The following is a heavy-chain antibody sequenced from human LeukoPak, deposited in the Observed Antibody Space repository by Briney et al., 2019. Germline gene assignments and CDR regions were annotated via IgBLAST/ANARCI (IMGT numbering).Heavy chain of an antibody. CDR2: ISWDGGST. J-gene: IGHJ3*01. CDR1: GFTFDDYA. CDR3: ARQAVARPFDL. Sequence: GGSLRLSCAASGFTFDDYAMHWVRQAPGKGLEWVSLISWDGGSTYYADSVKGRFTISRDNSKNTLYLQMNSLRAEDTAVYYCARQAVARPFDLWGHGTMVAVSS. V-gene: IGHV3-43D*03.